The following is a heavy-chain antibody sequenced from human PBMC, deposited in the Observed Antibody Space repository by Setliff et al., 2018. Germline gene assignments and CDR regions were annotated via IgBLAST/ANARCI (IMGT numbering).Heavy chain of an antibody. Sequence: KSSETLSLTCTVSGGSFSTYYWSWIRQAPGKGLEWIGHVYYSGAANYNPSLKSRVTVSVDTSKNQFSLRLISVTAADTAVYYCARGGTFRYFDYWGQGTPVTVSS. CDR1: GGSFSTYY. D-gene: IGHD5-12*01. CDR3: ARGGTFRYFDY. V-gene: IGHV4-59*01. CDR2: VYYSGAA. J-gene: IGHJ4*02.